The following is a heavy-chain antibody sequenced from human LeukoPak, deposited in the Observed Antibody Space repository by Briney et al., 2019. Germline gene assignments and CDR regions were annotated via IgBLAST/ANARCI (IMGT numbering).Heavy chain of an antibody. V-gene: IGHV4-34*01. D-gene: IGHD4-23*01. CDR3: ARPSIDYGGIDAFDF. Sequence: PSETLSLTCAVYGGSFSGYYWSWIRQPPGKGLEWIGEINHSGSTNYNPSLKSRVTISVDTSKNQFSLKLSSVTAADTAVYYCARPSIDYGGIDAFDFWGQGTLVTVSS. CDR1: GGSFSGYY. J-gene: IGHJ3*01. CDR2: INHSGST.